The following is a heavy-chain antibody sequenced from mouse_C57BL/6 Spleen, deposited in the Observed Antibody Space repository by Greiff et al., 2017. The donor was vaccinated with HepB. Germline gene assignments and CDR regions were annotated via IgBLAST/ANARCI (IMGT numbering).Heavy chain of an antibody. J-gene: IGHJ2*01. CDR2: IRLKSDNYAT. Sequence: EVHLVESGGGLVQPGGSMKLSCVASGFTFSNYWMNWVRQSPEKGLEWVAQIRLKSDNYATHYAESVKGRFTISRDDSKSSVYMQMNNVRAEDTGIYYCTALGRGGYYFDYWGQGTTLTVSS. CDR1: GFTFSNYW. V-gene: IGHV6-3*01. CDR3: TALGRGGYYFDY. D-gene: IGHD4-1*01.